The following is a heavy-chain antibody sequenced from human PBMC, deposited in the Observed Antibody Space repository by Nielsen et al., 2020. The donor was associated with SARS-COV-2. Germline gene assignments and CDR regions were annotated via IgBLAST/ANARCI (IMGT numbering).Heavy chain of an antibody. CDR3: ASGGDSSGWYPHWYFDL. CDR1: GYNFTSYY. D-gene: IGHD6-19*01. CDR2: INPNSGGT. V-gene: IGHV1-2*06. Sequence: ASVKVSCKASGYNFTSYYMHWVRQAPGQGLEWMGRINPNSGGTNYAQKFQGRVTMTRDTSISTAYMELSRLRSDDTAVYYCASGGDSSGWYPHWYFDLWGRGTLVTVSS. J-gene: IGHJ2*01.